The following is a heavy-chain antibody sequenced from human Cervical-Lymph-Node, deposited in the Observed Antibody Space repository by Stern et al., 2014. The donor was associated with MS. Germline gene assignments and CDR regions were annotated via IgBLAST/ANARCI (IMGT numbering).Heavy chain of an antibody. J-gene: IGHJ4*02. V-gene: IGHV5-51*01. CDR2: IYPGDSEP. CDR3: ARQTTAWASDV. Sequence: VQLVESGAELIRPGESLKISCKGSGFKFSIYWIAWVRQMPGKGLEWMGIIYPGDSEPRYSPSFKGQVTMSADKSTSTAYLQWSSLNASDTAMYFCARQTTAWASDVWGQGTLVTVSS. D-gene: IGHD1-14*01. CDR1: GFKFSIYW.